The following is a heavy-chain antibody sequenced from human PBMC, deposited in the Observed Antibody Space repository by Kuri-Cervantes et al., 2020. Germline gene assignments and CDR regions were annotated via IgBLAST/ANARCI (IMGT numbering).Heavy chain of an antibody. CDR2: INPNSGGT. CDR1: GYTFTNFY. V-gene: IGHV1-2*02. D-gene: IGHD2-21*02. Sequence: ASVKVSCKASGYTFTNFYMHWVRQAPGQGLEWMGWINPNSGGTNYAQKFQGRVTMTRDTSISTAYMELSRLRSDDTAVYYCARGVVVTDLRGFYYFDYWGQGTLVTVSS. J-gene: IGHJ4*02. CDR3: ARGVVVTDLRGFYYFDY.